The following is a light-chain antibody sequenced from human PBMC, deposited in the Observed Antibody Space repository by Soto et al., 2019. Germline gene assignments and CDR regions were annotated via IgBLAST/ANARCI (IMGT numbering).Light chain of an antibody. J-gene: IGLJ3*02. CDR2: RNN. Sequence: QSVLTQPPSASGTPGQRVTISCSGSSSDIGSNYVFWYQQLPGTAPKLAIYRNNQRPSGVPDRFSGSKSGTSASLAISGLRSEDEADYYCAVWDDTLRGVFGGGTKVTVL. CDR3: AVWDDTLRGV. V-gene: IGLV1-47*01. CDR1: SSDIGSNY.